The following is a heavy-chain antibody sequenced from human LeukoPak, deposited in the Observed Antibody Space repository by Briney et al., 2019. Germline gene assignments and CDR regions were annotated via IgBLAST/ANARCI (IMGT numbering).Heavy chain of an antibody. CDR1: SGSFSGYY. J-gene: IGHJ4*02. D-gene: IGHD7-27*01. CDR2: INHSGST. V-gene: IGHV4-34*01. CDR3: ARHNWGSFDY. Sequence: PSETLSLTCTVYSGSFSGYYWSWIRQPPAKGLEWIGEINHSGSTNYNPSIKSRVTISVDTSKNQFSLKLSSVTAADTAVYYCARHNWGSFDYWGQGTLVTVSS.